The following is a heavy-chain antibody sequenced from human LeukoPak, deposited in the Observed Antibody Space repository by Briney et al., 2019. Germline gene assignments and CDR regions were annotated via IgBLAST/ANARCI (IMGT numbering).Heavy chain of an antibody. CDR3: AREKGGSSDI. V-gene: IGHV4-31*03. D-gene: IGHD3-10*01. Sequence: SQTLSLTCTISGGSISSGGYYWSWIRQHPGKGLEWIGYIYYSGSTYYNPSLKSRVTISVDTSKNQFSLKLSSVTAADTAVYYCAREKGGSSDIWGQGTMVTVSS. CDR1: GGSISSGGYY. J-gene: IGHJ3*02. CDR2: IYYSGST.